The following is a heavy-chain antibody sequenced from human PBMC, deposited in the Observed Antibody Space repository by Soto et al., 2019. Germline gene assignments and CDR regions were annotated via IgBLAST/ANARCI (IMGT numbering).Heavy chain of an antibody. Sequence: ASVKVSCKASGYTFTSYYMHWVRQAPGQGLEWMGIINPSGGSTSYAQKFQGRVTMTRDTSTSTVYMELSSLRSEDTAVYYCARVPVSYDSSDFGDAFDIWGQGTMVTVSS. J-gene: IGHJ3*02. D-gene: IGHD3-22*01. CDR3: ARVPVSYDSSDFGDAFDI. V-gene: IGHV1-46*01. CDR1: GYTFTSYY. CDR2: INPSGGST.